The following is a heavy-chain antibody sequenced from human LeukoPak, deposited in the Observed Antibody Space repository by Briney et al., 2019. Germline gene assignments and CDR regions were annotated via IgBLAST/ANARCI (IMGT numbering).Heavy chain of an antibody. V-gene: IGHV4-31*03. J-gene: IGHJ5*02. CDR3: ARVPGLGSSGYPRGWFDP. CDR1: GGSISSGGYY. CDR2: IYYSGST. D-gene: IGHD3-22*01. Sequence: SETLSLTCTVSGGSISSGGYYWSWIRQHPGRGLEWIGYIYYSGSTNYNPSLKSRVTISVDKSKNQFSLKLSSVTAADTAVYYCARVPGLGSSGYPRGWFDPWGQGTLVTVSS.